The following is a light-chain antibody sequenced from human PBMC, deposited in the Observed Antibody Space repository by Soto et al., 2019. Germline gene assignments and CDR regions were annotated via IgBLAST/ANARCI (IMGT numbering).Light chain of an antibody. CDR1: QGIGDT. CDR2: DTS. J-gene: IGKJ4*01. CDR3: QHYVHWPLT. V-gene: IGKV3-15*01. Sequence: EIVLTHSRDTLSVSAGERAAISCRASQGIGDTLAWHQQKPGQTPRLLIYDTSIRATGVPARFSGSRSGAEFTLTISSLQSADFAVYYCQHYVHWPLTFGGGTKVDIK.